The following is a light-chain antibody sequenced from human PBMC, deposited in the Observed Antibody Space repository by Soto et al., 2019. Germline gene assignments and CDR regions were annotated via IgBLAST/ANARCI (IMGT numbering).Light chain of an antibody. CDR3: QQGYTSPLT. V-gene: IGKV1-39*01. Sequence: DIQMTQSPSSLSASVGDRVTIACRASQSINTRLNWYQEKPGTAPKLLIYAASSLESGVPSRFRGIGSGTDFTLTISSLQPEDFAIYYCQQGYTSPLTFGQGTKVDIK. CDR1: QSINTR. CDR2: AAS. J-gene: IGKJ1*01.